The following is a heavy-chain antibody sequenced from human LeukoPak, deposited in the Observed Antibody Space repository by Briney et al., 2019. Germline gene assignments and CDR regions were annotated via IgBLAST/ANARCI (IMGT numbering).Heavy chain of an antibody. J-gene: IGHJ3*02. CDR3: ARDRVPAAMGHDAFDI. CDR2: ISGSGVTT. D-gene: IGHD2-2*01. V-gene: IGHV3-23*01. Sequence: PGGSLRLSCAASGFSFSSYAMSWVRQAPGKGLEWVSTISGSGVTTYYADSVKGRFTISRDNSKNTLYLQMNSLRAEDTAVYYCARDRVPAAMGHDAFDIWGQGTMVTVSS. CDR1: GFSFSSYA.